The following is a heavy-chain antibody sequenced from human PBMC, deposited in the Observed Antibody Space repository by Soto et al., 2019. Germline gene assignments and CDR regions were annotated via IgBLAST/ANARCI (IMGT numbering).Heavy chain of an antibody. CDR3: AREGGIAVAGAFDY. V-gene: IGHV3-30-3*01. D-gene: IGHD6-19*01. CDR2: ISYDGSNK. Sequence: VQLVESGGGVVQPGRSLRLSCAASGFTFSSYAMHWVRQAPGKGLEWVAVISYDGSNKYYADSVKGRFTISRDNSKNTLYLQMNSLRAEDTAVYYCAREGGIAVAGAFDYWGQGTLVTVSS. J-gene: IGHJ4*02. CDR1: GFTFSSYA.